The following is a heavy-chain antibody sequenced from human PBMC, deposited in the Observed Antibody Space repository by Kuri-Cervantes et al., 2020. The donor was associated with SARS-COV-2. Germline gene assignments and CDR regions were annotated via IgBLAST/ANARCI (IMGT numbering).Heavy chain of an antibody. V-gene: IGHV4-34*01. Sequence: SQTLSLTCAVYGGSFSGYYWSWIRQPPGKGLEWIGEINHSGSTNYNPSLKSRVTISVDTSKNQFSLNLSSVTAADTAVYYCVRPKFLGNYDFWSGYVGYAFDIWGQGTMVTVSS. CDR3: VRPKFLGNYDFWSGYVGYAFDI. J-gene: IGHJ3*02. CDR2: INHSGST. D-gene: IGHD3-3*01. CDR1: GGSFSGYY.